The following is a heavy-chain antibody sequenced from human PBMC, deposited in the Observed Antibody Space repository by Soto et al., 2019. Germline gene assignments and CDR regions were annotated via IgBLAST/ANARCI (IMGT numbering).Heavy chain of an antibody. V-gene: IGHV4-59*01. D-gene: IGHD2-2*01. CDR2: IYYSGST. CDR1: GGSISSYY. J-gene: IGHJ6*03. Sequence: SETLSLTCTVSGGSISSYYWSWIRQPPGKGLEWIGYIYYSGSTNYNPSLKSRVTISVDTSKNQFSLKLSSVTAADKSVYYCARVWSCSSTSCYADYYYYYYMDVWGKGTTVTVSS. CDR3: ARVWSCSSTSCYADYYYYYYMDV.